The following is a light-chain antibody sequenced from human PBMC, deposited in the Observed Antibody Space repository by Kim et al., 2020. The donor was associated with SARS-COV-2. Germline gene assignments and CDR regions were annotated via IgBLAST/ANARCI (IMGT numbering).Light chain of an antibody. CDR1: SLRSYY. J-gene: IGLJ2*01. V-gene: IGLV3-19*01. CDR2: GNN. Sequence: VALRQTVRITCQGDSLRSYYAAWYQQKPGQASILVIYGNNNRPSGIPDRVSGSSSGNTASLTITGTQAGDEADYYCNSRDSNDNVVFGGGTKLTVL. CDR3: NSRDSNDNVV.